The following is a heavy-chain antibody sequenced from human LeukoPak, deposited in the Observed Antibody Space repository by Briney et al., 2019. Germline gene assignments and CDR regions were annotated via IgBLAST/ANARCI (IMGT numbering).Heavy chain of an antibody. CDR1: GFTISTYW. J-gene: IGHJ4*02. V-gene: IGHV3-74*01. CDR2: INSDGSTT. Sequence: GGSLRLSCAASGFTISTYWMHWVRQVPGKGLVWVSRINSDGSTTNYADAVKGRFAISRDNAKNTLYLEMNSLRAEDTAIYFCAREVSYSSGLDFDYWGQGTLVTVSS. D-gene: IGHD6-19*01. CDR3: AREVSYSSGLDFDY.